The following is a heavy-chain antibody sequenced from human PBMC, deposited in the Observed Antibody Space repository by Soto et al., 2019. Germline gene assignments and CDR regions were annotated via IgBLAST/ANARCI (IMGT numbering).Heavy chain of an antibody. J-gene: IGHJ4*02. Sequence: PSETLSLTCSVAGGSISSYYWSSIRQTPGKGLEWIGYIYDSGSTNYNPSLKSRVTISVDTSKNQFSLKLSSVTAADTAVYYCARRYGPGFDYWGQGTLVTVSS. CDR1: GGSISSYY. D-gene: IGHD4-17*01. V-gene: IGHV4-59*08. CDR2: IYDSGST. CDR3: ARRYGPGFDY.